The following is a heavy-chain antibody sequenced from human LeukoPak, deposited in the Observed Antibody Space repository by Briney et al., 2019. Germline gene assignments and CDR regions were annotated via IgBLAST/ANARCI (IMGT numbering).Heavy chain of an antibody. CDR2: IYSSGTT. V-gene: IGHV3-53*01. CDR1: GFTVGSNY. Sequence: GGSLRLSCAASGFTVGSNYLSWVRQAPGKGLEWVSVIYSSGTTYYVDSVRGRFTISRDSSENTLYLQMNSLRTEDTAVYYCLTTSFRTSSTWWYFDYWGQGTLVTVSS. D-gene: IGHD6-13*01. CDR3: LTTSFRTSSTWWYFDY. J-gene: IGHJ4*02.